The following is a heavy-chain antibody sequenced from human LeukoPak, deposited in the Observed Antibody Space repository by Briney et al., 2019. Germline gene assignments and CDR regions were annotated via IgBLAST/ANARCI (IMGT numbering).Heavy chain of an antibody. J-gene: IGHJ4*02. CDR2: ISSSSSYI. V-gene: IGHV3-21*01. CDR3: ARGRTGSSWFDEKAFDY. CDR1: GFTFSSYS. Sequence: GGSLRLSCAASGFTFSSYSMNWVRQAPGKGLEWVSSISSSSSYIYYADSVKGRFTISRDNAKNSLYLQMNSLRAEDTAVYYCARGRTGSSWFDEKAFDYWGQGTLVTVSS. D-gene: IGHD6-13*01.